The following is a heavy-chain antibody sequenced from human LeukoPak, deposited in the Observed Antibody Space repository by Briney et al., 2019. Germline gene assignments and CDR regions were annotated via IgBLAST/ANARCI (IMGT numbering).Heavy chain of an antibody. Sequence: SQTLSLTCTVSGGSISSGGYYWSWIRQYPGKGLEWIGYIYYSGSTYYNPSLKSRVTISVDTSKNQFSLKLSSVTAADTAVYYCARGRYCSTTTCYAGYSYYFLDVWGKGTTVTVSS. V-gene: IGHV4-31*03. CDR3: ARGRYCSTTTCYAGYSYYFLDV. D-gene: IGHD2-2*01. CDR1: GGSISSGGYY. J-gene: IGHJ6*03. CDR2: IYYSGST.